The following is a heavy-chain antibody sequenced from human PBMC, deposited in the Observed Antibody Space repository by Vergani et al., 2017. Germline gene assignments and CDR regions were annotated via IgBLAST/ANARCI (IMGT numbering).Heavy chain of an antibody. J-gene: IGHJ4*02. CDR1: GYSFTSYW. CDR3: ARNEGGYDLVDY. CDR2: IDPSDSYT. D-gene: IGHD5-12*01. V-gene: IGHV5-10-1*03. Sequence: EVQLVQSGAEVKKPGESLRISCKGSGYSFTSYWISWVRQMPGKGLEWMGRIDPSDSYTNYSPSFQVHVTISADKSISTAYLQWSSLKASDTAMYYCARNEGGYDLVDYWGQGTLVTVSS.